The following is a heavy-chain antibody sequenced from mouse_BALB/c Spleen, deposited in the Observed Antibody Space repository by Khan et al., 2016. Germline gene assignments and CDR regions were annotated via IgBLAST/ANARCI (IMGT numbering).Heavy chain of an antibody. J-gene: IGHJ3*01. V-gene: IGHV1-80*01. CDR1: GYAFSSYW. Sequence: QVQLQQPGAELVRPGSSVKISCKASGYAFSSYWMNWVKQRPGQGLEWIGQCYPGDGDTNYNGKFKGKATLTADKSSSTAYMQLSSLTSEDSAVYFCAREGYGYDTFAYWGQGTLVTVSA. CDR2: CYPGDGDT. D-gene: IGHD2-2*01. CDR3: AREGYGYDTFAY.